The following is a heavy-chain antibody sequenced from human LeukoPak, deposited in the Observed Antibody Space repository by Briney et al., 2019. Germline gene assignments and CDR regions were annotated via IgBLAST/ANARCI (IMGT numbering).Heavy chain of an antibody. CDR3: ARQTMEVDY. CDR1: GYSISSGYY. CDR2: FYDSGNT. V-gene: IGHV4-38-2*02. D-gene: IGHD2-8*01. J-gene: IGHJ4*02. Sequence: SETLSLTCTVSGYSISSGYYWGWIRQPPGKGLEWIGSFYDSGNTYYNPSLKSRVTISVDTSKNQFSLKLSSVTAADTAVYYCARQTMEVDYWGQGTLVTVSS.